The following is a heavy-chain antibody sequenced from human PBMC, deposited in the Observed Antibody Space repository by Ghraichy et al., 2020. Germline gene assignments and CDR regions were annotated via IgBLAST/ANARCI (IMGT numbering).Heavy chain of an antibody. CDR2: IYYSGST. Sequence: SETLSLTCTVSGGSVSSGSYYWSWIRQPPGKGLEWIGYIYYSGSTNYNPSLKSRVTISVDTSKNQFSLKLSSVTAADTAVYYCARVGIVGASPYWGQGTLVTVSS. V-gene: IGHV4-61*01. J-gene: IGHJ4*02. CDR1: GGSVSSGSYY. CDR3: ARVGIVGASPY. D-gene: IGHD1-26*01.